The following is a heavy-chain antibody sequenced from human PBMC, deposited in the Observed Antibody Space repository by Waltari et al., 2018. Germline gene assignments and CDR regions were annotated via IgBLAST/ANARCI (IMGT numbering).Heavy chain of an antibody. J-gene: IGHJ6*02. Sequence: QVQLQESGPGLVKPSQTLSLTCTVSGGPISSGSYYWSWSRQPAGKGLEWIGRIYTSWSTNYNPSLKSRVTISVDTSKNQFSLKLSSVTAADTAVYYCAREGVGATTAYYYYYGMDVWGQGTTVTVSS. CDR3: AREGVGATTAYYYYYGMDV. CDR2: IYTSWST. V-gene: IGHV4-61*02. D-gene: IGHD1-26*01. CDR1: GGPISSGSYY.